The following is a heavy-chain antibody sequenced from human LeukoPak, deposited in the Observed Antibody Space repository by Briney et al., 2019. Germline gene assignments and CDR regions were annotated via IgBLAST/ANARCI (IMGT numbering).Heavy chain of an antibody. V-gene: IGHV3-15*01. D-gene: IGHD6-19*01. Sequence: PGGSLRLSCAASGFTFNNAWMSWVRQAPGKGLEWVGRIKSKTDGGTTAYAAPVKGRFTLSRDDSKNTLYLQMNSLKTEDTAVYYCTRHYIPSIAVAGTDYYYYMDVWGKGTTVTISS. CDR2: IKSKTDGGTT. CDR3: TRHYIPSIAVAGTDYYYYMDV. J-gene: IGHJ6*03. CDR1: GFTFNNAW.